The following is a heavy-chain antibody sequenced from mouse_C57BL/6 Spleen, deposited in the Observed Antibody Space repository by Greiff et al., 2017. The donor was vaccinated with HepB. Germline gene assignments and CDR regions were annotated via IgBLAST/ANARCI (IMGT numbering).Heavy chain of an antibody. Sequence: VQLQQSGPELVKPGASVKMSCKASGYTFTDYNMHWVKQSHGKSLEWIGYINPNNGGTSYNQKFKGKATLTVNKSSSTAYMELRSLTSEDSAVYYCASPITTVVHFDYWGQGSTLTVSS. CDR2: INPNNGGT. CDR3: ASPITTVVHFDY. CDR1: GYTFTDYN. J-gene: IGHJ2*01. D-gene: IGHD1-1*01. V-gene: IGHV1-22*01.